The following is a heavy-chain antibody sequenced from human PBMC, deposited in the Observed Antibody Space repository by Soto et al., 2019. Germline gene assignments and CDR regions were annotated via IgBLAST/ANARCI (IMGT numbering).Heavy chain of an antibody. D-gene: IGHD3-16*01. CDR1: GGSISSGGYY. Sequence: QVKLQESGPGLVKPSQTLSLTCTVSGGSISSGGYYWSWIRQHPGKGLEWIGYIYYSGSTYYNPSLKSRVTISVATSKNQFYLKLSSVTAADTAVYYCARVGGINCFDPWGQGTLVTVSS. V-gene: IGHV4-31*03. CDR3: ARVGGINCFDP. J-gene: IGHJ5*02. CDR2: IYYSGST.